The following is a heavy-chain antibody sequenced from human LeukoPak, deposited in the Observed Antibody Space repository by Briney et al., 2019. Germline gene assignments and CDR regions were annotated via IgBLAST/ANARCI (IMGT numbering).Heavy chain of an antibody. J-gene: IGHJ6*03. CDR3: ARVVGGTTTYYHMDV. CDR2: INNYNGNT. CDR1: GYTFTNYD. V-gene: IGHV1-18*01. Sequence: ASVKVSCKASGYTFTNYDISWVRQAPGQGLEWMGWINNYNGNTHYAQSVLGRVTMTTDTSTGTAYMELGSLTSDDTAVYYCARVVGGTTTYYHMDVWGKGTTVTVSS. D-gene: IGHD1-26*01.